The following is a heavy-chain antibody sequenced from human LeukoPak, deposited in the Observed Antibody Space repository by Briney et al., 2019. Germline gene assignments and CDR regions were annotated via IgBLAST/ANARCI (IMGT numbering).Heavy chain of an antibody. CDR1: GFTFSAYW. V-gene: IGHV3-7*05. J-gene: IGHJ4*02. Sequence: GGSLRLSCAASGFTFSAYWMNWVRQAPGRGLEWVANINKNGSETHYVNSVKGRFTFSRDSARNSLYLQMNSMRAEDTAVYYCARSGLRTYYFDYWGQGTLVTVSS. CDR3: ARSGLRTYYFDY. CDR2: INKNGSET. D-gene: IGHD4-17*01.